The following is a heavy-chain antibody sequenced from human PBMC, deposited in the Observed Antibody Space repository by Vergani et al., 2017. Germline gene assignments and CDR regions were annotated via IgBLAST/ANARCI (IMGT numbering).Heavy chain of an antibody. CDR2: IYYSGST. J-gene: IGHJ4*02. CDR1: GGSISSYY. Sequence: QVQLQESGPGLVKPSETLSLTCTVSGGSISSYYWSWIRQPPGKGLEWIGYIYYSGSTNYNPSLKSRVTISVDTSKNQFSLKLSSVTAADTAVYYCARGYDSSGYYYFDYWGQGTLVTVSS. D-gene: IGHD3-22*01. V-gene: IGHV4-59*01. CDR3: ARGYDSSGYYYFDY.